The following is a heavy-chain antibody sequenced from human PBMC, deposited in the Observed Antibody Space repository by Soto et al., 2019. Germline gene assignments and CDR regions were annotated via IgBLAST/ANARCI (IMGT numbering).Heavy chain of an antibody. CDR2: FNPRGGGT. CDR1: GYTFNNYY. D-gene: IGHD3-16*02. V-gene: IGHV1-46*02. Sequence: QVQLVQSGAEVKKPGASVKVSCEASGYTFNNYYMHWVRQAPGQGLEWMGIFNPRGGGTIYAEKCQGRFSMTGSTSTSTVYMELSSLRSEDTAVYYCARETMITIGGDIEGLDYWGQGTLVTVS. J-gene: IGHJ4*02. CDR3: ARETMITIGGDIEGLDY.